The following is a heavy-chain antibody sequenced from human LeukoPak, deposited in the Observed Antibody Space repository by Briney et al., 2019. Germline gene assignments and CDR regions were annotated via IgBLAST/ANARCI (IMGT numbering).Heavy chain of an antibody. D-gene: IGHD3-22*01. Sequence: GGSLRLSCAASGFTFSSYAMSWVRQAPGKGLEWVAVISYDGSNKYYADSVKGRFTISRDNSKNTLYLQMNSLRAEDTAVYYCAKGSEYYYDSSGYEYFDYWGQGTLVTVSS. V-gene: IGHV3-30*18. J-gene: IGHJ4*02. CDR1: GFTFSSYA. CDR3: AKGSEYYYDSSGYEYFDY. CDR2: ISYDGSNK.